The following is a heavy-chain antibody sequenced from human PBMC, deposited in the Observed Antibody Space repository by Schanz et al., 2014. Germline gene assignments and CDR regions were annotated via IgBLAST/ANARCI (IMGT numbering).Heavy chain of an antibody. CDR1: GYTFTSHG. D-gene: IGHD3-10*01. CDR2: ITAYNGDT. J-gene: IGHJ6*02. Sequence: QVQVIQSGPEVKKPGASVKVSCKASGYTFTSHGISWVRQAPGQGLEWMGWITAYNGDTDYAQKLQGRVTLTTDTSTSTAYMELRNLRSDDTAVYYCARAKRFGDMDVWGQGTTVTVSS. V-gene: IGHV1-18*01. CDR3: ARAKRFGDMDV.